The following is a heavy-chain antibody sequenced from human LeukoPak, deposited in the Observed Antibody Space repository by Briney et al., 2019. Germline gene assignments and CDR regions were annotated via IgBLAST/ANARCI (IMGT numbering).Heavy chain of an antibody. CDR1: GFALNGHW. J-gene: IGHJ4*02. CDR3: ARENLGFDY. CDR2: IKQDGSEK. Sequence: GGSLRLSCAASGFALNGHWMSWVRQAPGKGLEWVANIKQDGSEKYYVDSVKGRFTISRDNAKNSLYLQMNSLRAEDTAVYYCARENLGFDYWGQGTLVTVSS. V-gene: IGHV3-7*01.